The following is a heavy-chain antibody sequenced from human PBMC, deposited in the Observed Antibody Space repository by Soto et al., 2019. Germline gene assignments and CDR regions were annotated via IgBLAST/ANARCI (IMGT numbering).Heavy chain of an antibody. CDR3: ARDDILGYCSSTSCGGYYYYGMDV. CDR1: GYTFTSYA. Sequence: ASVKVSCKSSGYTFTSYAMHWVRQAPGQRLEWMGWINAGNGNTKYSQKFQGRVTITRDTSASTAYMELSSLRSEDTAVYYCARDDILGYCSSTSCGGYYYYGMDVWGQGNTVTVSS. V-gene: IGHV1-3*01. CDR2: INAGNGNT. J-gene: IGHJ6*02. D-gene: IGHD2-2*01.